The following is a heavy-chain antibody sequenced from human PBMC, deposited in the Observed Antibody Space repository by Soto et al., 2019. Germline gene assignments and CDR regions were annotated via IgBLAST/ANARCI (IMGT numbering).Heavy chain of an antibody. V-gene: IGHV4-61*01. CDR3: ARDRGFRHYFDS. Sequence: SETLSLTCTVSGGSVSGGSYYWSWIRQPPGKGLEWIGYIFYTGSSNYNLSLKSRATISVDTSQNQFSLKLSSVTAADTAVYYCARDRGFRHYFDSWRQGTLVVVSS. J-gene: IGHJ4*02. D-gene: IGHD3-22*01. CDR1: GGSVSGGSYY. CDR2: IFYTGSS.